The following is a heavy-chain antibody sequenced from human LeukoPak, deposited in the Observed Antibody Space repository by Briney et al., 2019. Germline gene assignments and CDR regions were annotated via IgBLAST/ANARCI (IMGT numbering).Heavy chain of an antibody. V-gene: IGHV3-21*01. CDR3: ARGRDVLMVYALYSYFDY. D-gene: IGHD2-8*01. CDR2: ISSSSSYI. J-gene: IGHJ4*02. Sequence: GGSLRLSCAASGFTFSDYAMSWVRQAPGQGLEWVSSISSSSSYIYYADSVKGRFTISRDNAKNSLYLQMNSLRAEDTAVYYCARGRDVLMVYALYSYFDYWGQGTLVTVSS. CDR1: GFTFSDYA.